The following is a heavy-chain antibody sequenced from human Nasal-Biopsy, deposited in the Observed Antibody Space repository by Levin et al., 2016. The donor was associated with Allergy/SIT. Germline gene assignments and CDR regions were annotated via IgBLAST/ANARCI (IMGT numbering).Heavy chain of an antibody. Sequence: SVKVSCKAFGGTFRSYGISWVRQAPGQGLEWMGGIIPIFETPNYAQKFQGRVTITADESTSTAYMELRSLRSDDTAVYYCAKAIFGVVLARYYCYGMDVWGQGTTVTVSS. V-gene: IGHV1-69*13. CDR3: AKAIFGVVLARYYCYGMDV. J-gene: IGHJ6*02. CDR2: IIPIFETP. D-gene: IGHD3-3*01. CDR1: GGTFRSYG.